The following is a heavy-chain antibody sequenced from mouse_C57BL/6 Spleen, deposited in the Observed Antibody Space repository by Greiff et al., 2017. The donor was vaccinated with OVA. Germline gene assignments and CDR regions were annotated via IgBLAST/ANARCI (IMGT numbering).Heavy chain of an antibody. D-gene: IGHD2-10*02. J-gene: IGHJ1*03. Sequence: QSCKASGYTFTSYWMHWVKQRPIQGLEWIGNIDPSDSETHYNQKFKDKAALTVDKSSSTAYMQLSSLTSEDSAVYYCARRGYGNDWYFDVWGTGTTVTVSS. CDR2: IDPSDSET. V-gene: IGHV1-52*01. CDR3: ARRGYGNDWYFDV. CDR1: GYTFTSYW.